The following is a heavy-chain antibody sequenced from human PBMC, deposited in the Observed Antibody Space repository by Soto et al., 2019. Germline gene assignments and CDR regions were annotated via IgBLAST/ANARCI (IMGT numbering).Heavy chain of an antibody. Sequence: SMSLACGSSRFTFSSYTMHWVGQAPGKGLEWVAVISYDGSNKYYADSVKGRFTISRDNSKNTLYLQMNSLRAGDTAVFYCARGNQAYCSGGSCSYMDVWGQGTTVSVSS. J-gene: IGHJ6*02. D-gene: IGHD2-15*01. CDR3: ARGNQAYCSGGSCSYMDV. CDR2: ISYDGSNK. V-gene: IGHV3-30-3*01. CDR1: RFTFSSYT.